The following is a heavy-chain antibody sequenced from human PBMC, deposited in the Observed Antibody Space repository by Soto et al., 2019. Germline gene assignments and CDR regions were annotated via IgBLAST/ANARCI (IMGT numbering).Heavy chain of an antibody. CDR2: ISGSGGST. D-gene: IGHD6-13*01. V-gene: IGHV3-23*01. J-gene: IGHJ4*02. Sequence: EMQLLESGGGLVQPGGSLRLSCAASGFTFSSFAMSWVRQAPGKGLDWVSAISGSGGSTYSADSVKGRFTISRDNSKNTLYLQMSSLRAEDTAVYYCARGFSAGKGSPPAFWGQGSLFTVSS. CDR3: ARGFSAGKGSPPAF. CDR1: GFTFSSFA.